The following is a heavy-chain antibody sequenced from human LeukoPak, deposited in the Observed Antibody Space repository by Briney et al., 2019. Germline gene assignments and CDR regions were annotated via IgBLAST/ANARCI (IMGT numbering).Heavy chain of an antibody. D-gene: IGHD5-18*01. V-gene: IGHV4-39*01. CDR2: IYYSGRT. Sequence: PSETLSLTCTVSGGSISRSNNYWGWIRQPPGKGLEWIGTIYYSGRTSYNPSLKSRLTISVDTSKNQFSLKLSSVTAADTAVYYCARLPQGGSSYGPLDVWGQGTTVTVSS. CDR3: ARLPQGGSSYGPLDV. CDR1: GGSISRSNNY. J-gene: IGHJ6*02.